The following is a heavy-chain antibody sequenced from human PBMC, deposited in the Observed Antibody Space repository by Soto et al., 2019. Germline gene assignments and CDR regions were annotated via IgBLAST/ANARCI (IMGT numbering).Heavy chain of an antibody. V-gene: IGHV3-13*01. D-gene: IGHD7-27*01. CDR3: ARDAGDTGYFDY. Sequence: VQLVESGGGLVQPGGSLRLSCAASGFTFSSYDMHWVRQATGKGLEWVSAIGTAGDTYYPGSVKGRFTISRENAKNSLYLQMNSLRAEDTAVYYCARDAGDTGYFDYWGQGTLVTVSS. CDR2: IGTAGDT. J-gene: IGHJ4*02. CDR1: GFTFSSYD.